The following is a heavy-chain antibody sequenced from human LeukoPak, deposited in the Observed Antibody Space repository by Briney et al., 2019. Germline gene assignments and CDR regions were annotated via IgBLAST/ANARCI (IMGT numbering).Heavy chain of an antibody. D-gene: IGHD2/OR15-2a*01. Sequence: QPGGSLRLSCAASGFIFTKYWMHWVRQAPGKGLVWVSHVNSDGSATSYADSVKGRFTISRDNAKNKVYLHTNSLRVEDTAVYYCTSFYETNWGQGTLVTVSS. CDR3: TSFYETN. CDR1: GFIFTKYW. CDR2: VNSDGSAT. V-gene: IGHV3-74*01. J-gene: IGHJ4*02.